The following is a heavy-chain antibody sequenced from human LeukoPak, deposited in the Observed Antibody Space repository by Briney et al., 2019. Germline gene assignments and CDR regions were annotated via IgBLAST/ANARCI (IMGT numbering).Heavy chain of an antibody. CDR1: GFTFSTYG. Sequence: GRSLRLSCAASGFTFSTYGMHWVRQAPGKGLEWVAVISYDESNKYYADSVKGRFTISRDNSKNTLYLQINSLRAEDTAVYYCANDRSMGLDYWGQGTLVSVSS. D-gene: IGHD3-10*01. V-gene: IGHV3-30*18. CDR3: ANDRSMGLDY. J-gene: IGHJ4*02. CDR2: ISYDESNK.